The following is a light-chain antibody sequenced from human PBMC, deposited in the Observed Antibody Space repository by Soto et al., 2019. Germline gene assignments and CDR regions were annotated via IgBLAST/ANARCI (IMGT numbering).Light chain of an antibody. J-gene: IGLJ1*01. Sequence: QSALTPPASVSGSPGQSITISCAGTGSAVGAYNLVSWYQQHPGKAPKLILCEVNTRPSGISNRFFGSKSGDTASLTISGLQAEDEADYFCCSYAGTVAYVFGTGTKLTV. CDR3: CSYAGTVAYV. CDR1: GSAVGAYNL. V-gene: IGLV2-23*02. CDR2: EVN.